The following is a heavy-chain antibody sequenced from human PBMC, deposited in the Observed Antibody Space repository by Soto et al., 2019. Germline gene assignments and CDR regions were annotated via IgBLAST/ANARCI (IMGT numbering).Heavy chain of an antibody. CDR2: ISGSGDNT. D-gene: IGHD3-3*02. V-gene: IGHV3-23*01. CDR3: AKCGIWGVTWGHPNY. J-gene: IGHJ4*02. Sequence: EVQLLESGGGLVQPGGSLRLSCVTSGFTFSSYAMSWVRQAPGKGLEWVSGISGSGDNTYYADSVKGRFTISRDNSKNKLYLQMDGLRAEDTAVYYCAKCGIWGVTWGHPNYWGQGTLVTVSS. CDR1: GFTFSSYA.